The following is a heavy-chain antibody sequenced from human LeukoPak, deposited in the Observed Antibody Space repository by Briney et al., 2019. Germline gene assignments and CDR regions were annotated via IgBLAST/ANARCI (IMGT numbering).Heavy chain of an antibody. V-gene: IGHV3-21*01. CDR2: INSGSSYR. CDR3: ARVKEYQMLYGGFDP. CDR1: GFTLSGYS. Sequence: GGSLRLSRAASGFTLSGYSMSWVRQAPGKGLEWVSSINSGSSYRYYADSVKGRFTISRDNAKNSLYLQMNSLRAEDTAVYYCARVKEYQMLYGGFDPWGQGTLVTVSS. J-gene: IGHJ5*02. D-gene: IGHD2-2*02.